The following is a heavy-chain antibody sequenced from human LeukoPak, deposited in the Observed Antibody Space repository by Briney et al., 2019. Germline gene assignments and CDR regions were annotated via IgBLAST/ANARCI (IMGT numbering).Heavy chain of an antibody. J-gene: IGHJ4*02. Sequence: SETLSLTCTVSGVSISSYYWSWIRQPPGKGLEWIGYIYFSGSTNYNPSLKSRVTISVDTSKNQFSLNLSSVTAADTAVYYCARRHYGGNGYDYWGQGTLVTVSS. CDR2: IYFSGST. D-gene: IGHD4-23*01. V-gene: IGHV4-59*08. CDR1: GVSISSYY. CDR3: ARRHYGGNGYDY.